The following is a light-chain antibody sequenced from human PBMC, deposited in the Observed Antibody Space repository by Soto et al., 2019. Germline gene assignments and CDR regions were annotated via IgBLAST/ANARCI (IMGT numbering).Light chain of an antibody. Sequence: DIQMTQSPSTLSAFVGDRVIITCRASQRISRWLAWSQQKPGKAPKLLIFDASSLESGVPSRFSGSGSGTEFTLTISSLQPDDFATYYCQQYSSYPWTFGQGTKVEIK. CDR2: DAS. V-gene: IGKV1-5*01. CDR1: QRISRW. J-gene: IGKJ1*01. CDR3: QQYSSYPWT.